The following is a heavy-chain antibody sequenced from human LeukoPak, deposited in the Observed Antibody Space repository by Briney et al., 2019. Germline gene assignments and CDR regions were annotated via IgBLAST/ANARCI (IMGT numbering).Heavy chain of an antibody. CDR2: ISYDGSNK. D-gene: IGHD2-2*03. CDR1: GFTFSSYA. Sequence: GGSLRLSCAASGFTFSSYAMSWVRQAPGKGLEWVAVISYDGSNKYYADSVKGRFTISRDNSKNTLYLQMNSLRAEDTAVYYCARGTLDIVVVPAAMFDYWGQGTLVTVSS. J-gene: IGHJ4*02. V-gene: IGHV3-30-3*01. CDR3: ARGTLDIVVVPAAMFDY.